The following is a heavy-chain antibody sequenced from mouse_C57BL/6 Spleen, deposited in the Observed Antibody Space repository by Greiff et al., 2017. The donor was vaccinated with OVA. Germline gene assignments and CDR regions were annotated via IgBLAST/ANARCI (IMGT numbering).Heavy chain of an antibody. V-gene: IGHV1-4*01. D-gene: IGHD1-1*01. CDR2: INPSSGYT. CDR1: GYTFTSYT. Sequence: QVQLKESGAELARPGASVKMSCKASGYTFTSYTMHWVKQRPGQGLEWIGYINPSSGYTKYNQKFKDKATLTADKSSSTAYMQLSSLTSEDSAVYYCASYGSSYGYFDVWGTGTTVTVSS. J-gene: IGHJ1*03. CDR3: ASYGSSYGYFDV.